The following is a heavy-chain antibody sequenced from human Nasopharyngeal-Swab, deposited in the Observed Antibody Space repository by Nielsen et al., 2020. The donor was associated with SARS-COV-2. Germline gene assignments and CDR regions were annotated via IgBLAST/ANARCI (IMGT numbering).Heavy chain of an antibody. CDR1: GYTFTSYA. V-gene: IGHV7-4-1*02. Sequence: ASVKVSCKASGYTFTSYAMNWVRQAPGQGLEWMGWINTNTGNPTYAQGFTGRFVFSLDTSVSTAYLQISSLKAEDTAVYYCARDGLSLQYSSGWYGWLDPWGQGTLVTVSS. J-gene: IGHJ5*02. D-gene: IGHD6-19*01. CDR2: INTNTGNP. CDR3: ARDGLSLQYSSGWYGWLDP.